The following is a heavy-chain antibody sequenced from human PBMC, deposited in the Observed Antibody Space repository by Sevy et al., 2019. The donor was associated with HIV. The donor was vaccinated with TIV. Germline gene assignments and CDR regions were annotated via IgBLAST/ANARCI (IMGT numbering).Heavy chain of an antibody. V-gene: IGHV3-30-3*01. CDR1: GFTFSNYD. J-gene: IGHJ4*02. D-gene: IGHD2-21*02. Sequence: GGSLRLSCAASGFTFSNYDMHWVRQAPGKGLEWVAVISHDGNYKNYADSVKVRFTISRDDFKNTLYLQMSSLRPEDTAVYFCARLFSCGGDCYYLDYWGQGPLVTVSS. CDR2: ISHDGNYK. CDR3: ARLFSCGGDCYYLDY.